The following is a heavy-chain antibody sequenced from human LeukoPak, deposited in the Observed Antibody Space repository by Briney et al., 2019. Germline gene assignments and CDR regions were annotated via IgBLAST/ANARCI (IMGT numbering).Heavy chain of an antibody. CDR1: GFTVSSYW. J-gene: IGHJ1*01. D-gene: IGHD3-22*01. Sequence: GGCLRLSCAASGFTVSSYWMRCVRQAPGKGLVWVSRIKSDGRTNYADSAKGPIHISRKSAQKPVPPQTNSLRGDEPGVYYCARAPSELRGHYPAYFRHWGQGPLLIVSS. CDR3: ARAPSELRGHYPAYFRH. V-gene: IGHV3-74*01. CDR2: IKSDGRT.